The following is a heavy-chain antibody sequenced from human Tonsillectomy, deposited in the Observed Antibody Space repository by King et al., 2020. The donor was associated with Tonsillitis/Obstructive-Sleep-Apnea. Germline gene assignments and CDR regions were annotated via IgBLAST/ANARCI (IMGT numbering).Heavy chain of an antibody. CDR2: INRDGSST. J-gene: IGHJ6*03. CDR1: GFTFSSYW. V-gene: IGHV3-74*01. Sequence: VQLVESGGGLVQPGGPLRLSCAASGFTFSSYWMHWVRQAPGKGLVWVSRINRDGSSTSYADSVKGRFTISRDNAKNTLYLQMNRLRAEDTAVYYCGRGRERGSYDANSYMDVWGKGTTVTVSS. CDR3: GRGRERGSYDANSYMDV. D-gene: IGHD1-26*01.